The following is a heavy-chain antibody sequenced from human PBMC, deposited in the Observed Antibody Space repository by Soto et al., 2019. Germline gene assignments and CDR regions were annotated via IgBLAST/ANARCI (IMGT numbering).Heavy chain of an antibody. CDR3: ARHKRRDGYKDY. CDR1: GGSISSYY. V-gene: IGHV4-59*01. D-gene: IGHD5-12*01. Sequence: TSETLSLTCTVSGGSISSYYWSWIRQPPGKGLEWIGYIYYSGSTNYNPSLKSRVTISVDTSKNQFSLKLSSVTAADTAVYYCARHKRRDGYKDYWGQGTLVTVSS. J-gene: IGHJ4*02. CDR2: IYYSGST.